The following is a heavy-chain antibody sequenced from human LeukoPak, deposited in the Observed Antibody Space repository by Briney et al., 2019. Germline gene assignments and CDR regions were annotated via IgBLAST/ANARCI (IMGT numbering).Heavy chain of an antibody. CDR1: GFTFSNAW. D-gene: IGHD3-22*01. Sequence: GGSLRLSCAASGFTFSNAWMSWVRQAPGKGLEWVGRIKSKTDGGTTDYAAPVKGRFTISRGDSKNTLYLQMNSLKTEDTAVYYCTTDKGYYYDSSGYYYDAFDIWGQGTMVTVSS. J-gene: IGHJ3*02. CDR2: IKSKTDGGTT. CDR3: TTDKGYYYDSSGYYYDAFDI. V-gene: IGHV3-15*01.